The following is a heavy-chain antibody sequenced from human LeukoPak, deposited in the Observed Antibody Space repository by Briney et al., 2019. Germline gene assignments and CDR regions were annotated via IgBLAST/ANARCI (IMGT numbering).Heavy chain of an antibody. Sequence: SETLSLTCAVSEGSISRSDYFWGCFRQPPGKGLEWIGSIYHTGSTYDNPSLNSRVTRYMDMSRNQFSLQMMFLTAVETAVYYCARHGNGSPFDLWGQGTMVTVSS. J-gene: IGHJ3*01. D-gene: IGHD2-8*01. V-gene: IGHV4-39*01. CDR1: EGSISRSDYF. CDR2: IYHTGST. CDR3: ARHGNGSPFDL.